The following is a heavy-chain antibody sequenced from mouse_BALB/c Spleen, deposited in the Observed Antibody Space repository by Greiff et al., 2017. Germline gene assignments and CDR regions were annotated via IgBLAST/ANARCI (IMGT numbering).Heavy chain of an antibody. D-gene: IGHD1-2*01. J-gene: IGHJ3*01. V-gene: IGHV1-9*01. CDR3: ARSPYYGYGAD. CDR2: ILPGSGST. Sequence: QVQLQQPGAELVRPGASVKLSCTASGYSFTSYWMNWVKQRPGQGLEWIGEILPGSGSTNYNEKFKGKATFTADTSSNTAYMQLSSLTSEDSAVYYCARSPYYGYGADWGQGTLVTVSA. CDR1: GYSFTSYW.